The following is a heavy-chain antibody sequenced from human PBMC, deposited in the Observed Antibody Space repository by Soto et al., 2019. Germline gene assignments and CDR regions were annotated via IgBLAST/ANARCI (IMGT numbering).Heavy chain of an antibody. V-gene: IGHV1-18*01. CDR3: VMVDNYVTPTPQDV. Sequence: QVQLVQSGDEVKKPGASVKVSCKASGYIFANYGIAWVRQAPGQGLEWMGWISPYTGNTNSATKIQGRLTMTTDTATCTGYTDLGRLTSDAAAVYFCVMVDNYVTPTPQDVWGQGTTVTVSS. CDR2: ISPYTGNT. CDR1: GYIFANYG. D-gene: IGHD3-16*01. J-gene: IGHJ6*02.